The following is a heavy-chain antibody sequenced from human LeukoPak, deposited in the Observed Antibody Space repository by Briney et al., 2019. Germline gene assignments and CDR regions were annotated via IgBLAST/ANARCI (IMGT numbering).Heavy chain of an antibody. CDR1: GGSISSSSYY. Sequence: SETLSLTCTVSGGSISSSSYYWGWIRQPPGKGLEWIGSIHYSGSTNYNPSLKSRVTISVDTSKNQFSLKLSSVTAADTAVYYCARGYCSGGSCHSYYYYNYMDVWGKGTTVTVSS. V-gene: IGHV4-39*07. CDR3: ARGYCSGGSCHSYYYYNYMDV. D-gene: IGHD2-15*01. J-gene: IGHJ6*03. CDR2: IHYSGST.